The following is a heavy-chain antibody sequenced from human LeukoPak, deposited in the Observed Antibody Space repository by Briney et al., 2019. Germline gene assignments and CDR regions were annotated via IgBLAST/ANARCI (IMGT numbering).Heavy chain of an antibody. J-gene: IGHJ4*02. CDR2: IYYSGST. CDR1: GGSISSSNYY. CDR3: ARRGCSSTSCYGGTNLPFDY. D-gene: IGHD2-2*01. Sequence: PSETLSLTCTVSGGSISSSNYYWGWIRQPPGKGLEWIGSIYYSGSTYYNPSLKSRVTISVDTSKNQFSLKLTSVTAADTAAYYCARRGCSSTSCYGGTNLPFDYWGQGTLLTVSS. V-gene: IGHV4-39*01.